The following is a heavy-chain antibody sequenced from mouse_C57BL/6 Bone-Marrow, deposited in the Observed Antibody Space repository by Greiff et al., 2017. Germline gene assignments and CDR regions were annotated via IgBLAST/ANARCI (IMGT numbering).Heavy chain of an antibody. D-gene: IGHD1-1*01. CDR3: ARIRTTVVATRYAMDY. CDR1: GYLFTGYY. CDR2: INPSTGGT. V-gene: IGHV1-42*01. Sequence: VQLQQSGPELVKPGASVKISCKASGYLFTGYYMNWVKQSPEKSLEWIGEINPSTGGTTYNQKFKAKATLTVDKSSSTAYMQLKSLTSEDSAVYYCARIRTTVVATRYAMDYWGQGTSVTVSS. J-gene: IGHJ4*01.